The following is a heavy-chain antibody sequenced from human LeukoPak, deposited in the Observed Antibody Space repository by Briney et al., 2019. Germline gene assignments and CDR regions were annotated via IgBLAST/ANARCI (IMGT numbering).Heavy chain of an antibody. Sequence: SETLSLTCAVSGGSISSSNWWSWVRQPPGKGLEWIAEIYQRGSTNYNPSLKSRVTISVDKSKNQFFVKLSSVTAADTAVYYCARGSGGWYLDYWGQGTLVTVSS. D-gene: IGHD2-15*01. V-gene: IGHV4-4*02. CDR2: IYQRGST. J-gene: IGHJ4*02. CDR1: GGSISSSNW. CDR3: ARGSGGWYLDY.